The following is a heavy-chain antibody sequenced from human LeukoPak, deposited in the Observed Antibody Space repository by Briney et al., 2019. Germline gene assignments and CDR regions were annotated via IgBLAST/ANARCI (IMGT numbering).Heavy chain of an antibody. CDR1: GFDFGDHA. CDR3: ARDMSYDSSGANFDL. D-gene: IGHD3-22*01. Sequence: PGGSLRLSCETSGFDFGDHAMHWVRQAPGKGLEWISRINWDSSSMTYADSVRGRFTISRDNAKNSLSLQMNSLRVEDTAFYYCARDMSYDSSGANFDLWGQGTLVTVSS. J-gene: IGHJ4*02. CDR2: INWDSSSM. V-gene: IGHV3-9*01.